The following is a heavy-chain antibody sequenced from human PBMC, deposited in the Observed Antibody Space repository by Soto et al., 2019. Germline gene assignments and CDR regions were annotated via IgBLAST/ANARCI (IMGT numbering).Heavy chain of an antibody. V-gene: IGHV4-31*03. D-gene: IGHD6-19*01. CDR1: GGSISSGGYY. Sequence: QVQLQESGPGLVKPSQTLSLTCTVSGGSISSGGYYWSWIRQHPGKGLEWIGYIYYSGLTYYNPSLRSRVTISVDTSKNQFSLKLSSVTAADTAVYYCARDQRYGQWLDYWGQGTLVTVS. J-gene: IGHJ4*02. CDR3: ARDQRYGQWLDY. CDR2: IYYSGLT.